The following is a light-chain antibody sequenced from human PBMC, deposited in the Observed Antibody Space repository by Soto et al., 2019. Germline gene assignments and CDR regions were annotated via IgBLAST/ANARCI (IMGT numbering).Light chain of an antibody. CDR3: QQYNNWPRT. J-gene: IGKJ1*01. CDR1: QSVSNY. V-gene: IGKV3-15*01. CDR2: GAS. Sequence: EILLTQSPATLSLSPGERATLSCRASQSVSNYLAWYQQKPGQAPRLLIYGASTRATGIPARFSGSGSGTEFTLTINSLQSEDFAVYYCQQYNNWPRTFGQGTKVDIK.